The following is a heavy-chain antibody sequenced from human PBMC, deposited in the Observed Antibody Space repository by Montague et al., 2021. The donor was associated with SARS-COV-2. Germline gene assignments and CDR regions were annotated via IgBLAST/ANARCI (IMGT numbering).Heavy chain of an antibody. Sequence: SLRLSCAASGFPFGDYALHWVRQAPGKGLEWVSAISWNSGYIDYAGSVKGRFTISRDNDKSSLYLEMNSLSAEDTALYYCAKGAAKTFYYNGMDVWGQGTTVTVSS. J-gene: IGHJ6*02. CDR3: AKGAAKTFYYNGMDV. CDR2: ISWNSGYI. D-gene: IGHD6-25*01. V-gene: IGHV3-9*01. CDR1: GFPFGDYA.